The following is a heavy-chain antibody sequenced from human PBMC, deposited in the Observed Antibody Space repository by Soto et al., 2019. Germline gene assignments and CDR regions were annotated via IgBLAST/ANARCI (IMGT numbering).Heavy chain of an antibody. V-gene: IGHV1-3*01. D-gene: IGHD3-22*01. J-gene: IGHJ6*02. CDR2: INAGNGNT. CDR3: ARDLSSGYFYYYGMDV. Sequence: GASVKVSCKASGYTFTSYGISWVRQAPGQGLEWMGWINAGNGNTKYSQKFQGRVTITRDTSASTAYMELSSLRSEDTAVYYCARDLSSGYFYYYGMDVWGQGTTVTVSS. CDR1: GYTFTSYG.